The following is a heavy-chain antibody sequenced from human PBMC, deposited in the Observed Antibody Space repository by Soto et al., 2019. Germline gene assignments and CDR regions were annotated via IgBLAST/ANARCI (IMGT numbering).Heavy chain of an antibody. CDR1: GGSISSSSYY. J-gene: IGHJ3*02. CDR3: ARPHATVDFGVVYDAFDI. V-gene: IGHV4-39*01. CDR2: IYYSGST. Sequence: QLQLQESGPGLVKPSETLSLTCTVSGGSISSSSYYWGWIRQPPGKGLAWIGSIYYSGSTYYNPSLKSRVTISVDTSKNQSSLTLSSVTAADTAVYYCARPHATVDFGVVYDAFDIWGQGTMLTVSS. D-gene: IGHD3-3*01.